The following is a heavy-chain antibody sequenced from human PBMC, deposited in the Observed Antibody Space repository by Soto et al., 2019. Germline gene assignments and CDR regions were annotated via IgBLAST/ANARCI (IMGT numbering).Heavy chain of an antibody. V-gene: IGHV1-69*06. J-gene: IGHJ4*02. Sequence: GASVKVSCKASGGTFSSYAISWVRQAPGQGLEWMGGIIPIFGTANYAQKFQGRVTITADKSTSTAYMELSSLRSEDTAVYYCVRGDSVVVTARFDSWGQGTLVTVSS. CDR1: GGTFSSYA. CDR3: VRGDSVVVTARFDS. CDR2: IIPIFGTA. D-gene: IGHD2-21*02.